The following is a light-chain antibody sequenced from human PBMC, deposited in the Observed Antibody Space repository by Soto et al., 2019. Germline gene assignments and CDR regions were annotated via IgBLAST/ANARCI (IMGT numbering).Light chain of an antibody. Sequence: EIVLTQSPATLSLSPGESATLSCRASESVTSFLAWYQQKPGQAPRLLIYDASNRATGISARFSGSGSGTDFTLTISSLEPEDFAVYYCQQRSDWPRTFGQGTKVESK. CDR3: QQRSDWPRT. V-gene: IGKV3-11*01. J-gene: IGKJ1*01. CDR1: ESVTSF. CDR2: DAS.